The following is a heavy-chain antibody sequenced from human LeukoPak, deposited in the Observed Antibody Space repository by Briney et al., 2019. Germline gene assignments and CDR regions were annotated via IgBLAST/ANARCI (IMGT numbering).Heavy chain of an antibody. D-gene: IGHD3-10*01. V-gene: IGHV3-33*01. J-gene: IGHJ4*02. CDR3: ARDLGNFHGSGSYYDY. CDR1: GFTFSSYG. Sequence: GRSLRLSCSASGFTFSSYGMHWVRQAPGKGLEWVAVIWYDGSNKYYADSVKGRFTISRDDSRNTLYLQMNSLRAEDTALYYCARDLGNFHGSGSYYDYWGQGTLVTVSS. CDR2: IWYDGSNK.